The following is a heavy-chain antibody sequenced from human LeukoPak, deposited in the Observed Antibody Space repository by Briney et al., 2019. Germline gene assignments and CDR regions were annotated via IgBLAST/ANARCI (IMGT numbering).Heavy chain of an antibody. CDR1: GFTFSAYS. Sequence: GGSLRLSCAASGFTFSAYSMHWVRQAPGKGLEFVSAIDDDGGSTFYADSMKGRCTISRDNSKNTLYLQMGSLRADDLAVYYCARVGDNNAFDVWGQGTMVTVSS. D-gene: IGHD2-21*01. CDR3: ARVGDNNAFDV. CDR2: IDDDGGST. J-gene: IGHJ3*01. V-gene: IGHV3-64*02.